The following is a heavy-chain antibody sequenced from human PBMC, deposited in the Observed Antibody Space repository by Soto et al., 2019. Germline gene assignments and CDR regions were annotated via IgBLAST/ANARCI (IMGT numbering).Heavy chain of an antibody. CDR1: GFTFSSYA. Sequence: GGSLRLSCAASGFTFSSYAMSWVRQAPGKGLEWVSSISGSGNSTYNADSVKGRFTISRDNSKDTVFLQMHSLRAEDTAVYYCARPLGVYTVIFDYWGQGSLVTVSS. CDR2: ISGSGNST. D-gene: IGHD4-17*01. CDR3: ARPLGVYTVIFDY. V-gene: IGHV3-23*01. J-gene: IGHJ4*02.